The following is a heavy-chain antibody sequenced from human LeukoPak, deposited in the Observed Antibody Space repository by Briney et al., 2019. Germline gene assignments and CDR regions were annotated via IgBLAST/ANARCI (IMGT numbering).Heavy chain of an antibody. D-gene: IGHD3-9*01. J-gene: IGHJ4*02. CDR3: ARGRRYFDWLLRGYYFDY. CDR2: INHSGST. CDR1: GGSFSGYY. V-gene: IGHV4-34*01. Sequence: SETLSLTCAVYGGSFSGYYWSWIRQPPGKRLEWIGEINHSGSTNYNPSLKSRVTISVDTSKNQFSLKLSSVTAADTAVYYCARGRRYFDWLLRGYYFDYWGQGTLVTVSS.